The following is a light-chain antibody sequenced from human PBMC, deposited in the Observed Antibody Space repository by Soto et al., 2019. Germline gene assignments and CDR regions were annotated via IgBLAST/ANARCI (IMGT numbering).Light chain of an antibody. Sequence: DIQLTQSPSFLSASVGDRVTITCRASQGISSYLAWYQQKPGKAPKLLIDAASTLQSGVPSRFSGSGSGTEFTLTISSLQPEEFATYYCQQLNSYPPWTFGQGTKLEIK. CDR2: AAS. CDR1: QGISSY. CDR3: QQLNSYPPWT. J-gene: IGKJ2*01. V-gene: IGKV1-9*01.